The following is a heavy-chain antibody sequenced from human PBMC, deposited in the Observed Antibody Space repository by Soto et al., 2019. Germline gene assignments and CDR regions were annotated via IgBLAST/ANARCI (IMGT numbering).Heavy chain of an antibody. CDR2: VYYSGRT. V-gene: IGHV4-39*01. CDR1: GGSISRTTYS. J-gene: IGHJ4*02. D-gene: IGHD3-16*02. Sequence: QLHLQESGPGLVKPSETLSLTCTVSGGSISRTTYSWGWIRQPPWKGLEWIGNVYYSGRTSYITSLRSRVTVSIDTSRNQLSLKLTSVTAADTAVYYCATYREWGQGTLVTVSS. CDR3: ATYRE.